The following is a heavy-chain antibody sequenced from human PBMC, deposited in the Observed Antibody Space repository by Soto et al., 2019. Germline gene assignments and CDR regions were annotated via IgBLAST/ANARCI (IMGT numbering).Heavy chain of an antibody. CDR3: VNWSGYYPYYYYYGMDV. CDR2: ISSNGGST. CDR1: GFTFSSYA. D-gene: IGHD3-3*01. V-gene: IGHV3-64D*08. J-gene: IGHJ6*02. Sequence: GGSLRLSCSASGFTFSSYAMHWVRQAPGKGLEYVSAISSNGGSTYYADSVKGRFTISRDNSKNTLYLQMSSLRAEDTAVYYCVNWSGYYPYYYYYGMDVWGQGTTVTVSS.